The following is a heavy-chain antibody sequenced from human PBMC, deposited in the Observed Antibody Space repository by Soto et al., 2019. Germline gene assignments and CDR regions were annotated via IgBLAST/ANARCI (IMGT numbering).Heavy chain of an antibody. D-gene: IGHD2-8*01. J-gene: IGHJ5*02. CDR1: GGSFSGYY. Sequence: SETLSLTCAVYGGSFSGYYWSWIRQPPGKGLEWIGEINHSGSTNYNPSLKSRVTISVDTSKNQFSLKLSSVTAADTAVYYCARGRGTYCTNGVCRHNSLFDPWGQGTLVTVSS. CDR3: ARGRGTYCTNGVCRHNSLFDP. CDR2: INHSGST. V-gene: IGHV4-34*01.